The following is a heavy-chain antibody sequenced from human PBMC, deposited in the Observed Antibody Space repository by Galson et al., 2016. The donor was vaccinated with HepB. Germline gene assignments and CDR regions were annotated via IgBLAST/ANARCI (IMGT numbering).Heavy chain of an antibody. D-gene: IGHD6-19*01. Sequence: SETLSLTCNVSGGSISGSNYYWGWIRQPPGRGLEWIGSIYYSGSTNYNPSLESRITISVDTSKNHLSLSLSSVTAADTAVYYCATGIVVAGKMYYYYMDGWGKGTSVTVSS. J-gene: IGHJ6*03. CDR3: ATGIVVAGKMYYYYMDG. CDR1: GGSISGSNYY. CDR2: IYYSGST. V-gene: IGHV4-39*01.